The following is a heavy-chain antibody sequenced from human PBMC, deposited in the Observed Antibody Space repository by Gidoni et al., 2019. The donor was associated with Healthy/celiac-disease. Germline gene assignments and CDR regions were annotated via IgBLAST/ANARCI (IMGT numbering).Heavy chain of an antibody. Sequence: QVQLVESGGGVVQPGGSLRLSCAASGFTFSSYGMHWVRPAPGKGLEWVAFIRYDGSNKYYADSVKGRFTISRDNSKNTLYLQMNSLRAEDTAVYYCAKDTRNSYSSSWYSVDYWGQGTLVTVSS. D-gene: IGHD6-13*01. CDR1: GFTFSSYG. CDR2: IRYDGSNK. CDR3: AKDTRNSYSSSWYSVDY. V-gene: IGHV3-30*02. J-gene: IGHJ4*02.